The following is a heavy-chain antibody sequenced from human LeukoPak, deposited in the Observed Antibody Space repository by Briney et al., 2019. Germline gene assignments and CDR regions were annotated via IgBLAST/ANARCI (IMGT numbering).Heavy chain of an antibody. V-gene: IGHV4-34*01. CDR3: ARHDRAYSSGWFYYFDY. J-gene: IGHJ4*02. CDR1: GGSFSGYY. D-gene: IGHD6-19*01. CDR2: INHSGST. Sequence: PSETLSLTCAVYGGSFSGYYWSWIRQPPGKGLEWIGEINHSGSTNYNPSLKSRVTISVDTSKNQFSLKLSSVTAADTAVYYCARHDRAYSSGWFYYFDYWGQGTLVTVSS.